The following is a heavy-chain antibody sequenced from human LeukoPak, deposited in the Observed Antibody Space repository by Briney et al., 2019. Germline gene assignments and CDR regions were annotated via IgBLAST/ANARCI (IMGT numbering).Heavy chain of an antibody. CDR1: GYTFTGYY. V-gene: IGHV1-2*02. J-gene: IGHJ4*02. CDR2: INPKSGGT. D-gene: IGHD4-17*01. Sequence: ASVKVSCKASGYTFTGYYMHWVRQAPGQGLEWMGWINPKSGGTVYAQKFQGRVTMTRDTSISTAYMELSRLRSDDTAVYYCARVVRVGTSTLALSTGLGYWGQGTLVTVSS. CDR3: ARVVRVGTSTLALSTGLGY.